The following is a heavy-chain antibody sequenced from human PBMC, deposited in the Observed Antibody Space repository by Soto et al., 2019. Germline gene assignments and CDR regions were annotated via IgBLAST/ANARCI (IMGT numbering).Heavy chain of an antibody. CDR3: AIMFDTSALDF. CDR2: ISAGDTI. CDR1: GFTFRNYE. Sequence: GGSLRLSCAASGFTFRNYEMNWVRQAPGKGLEWLAYISAGDTIYYADSVKGRFTISRDNAKDSLFLQLNSLRGDDTAIYYCAIMFDTSALDFWGQGTPVTVS. D-gene: IGHD3-16*01. V-gene: IGHV3-48*03. J-gene: IGHJ4*02.